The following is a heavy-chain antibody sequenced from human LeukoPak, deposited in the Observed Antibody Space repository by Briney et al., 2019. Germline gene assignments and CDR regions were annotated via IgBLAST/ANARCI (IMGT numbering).Heavy chain of an antibody. Sequence: GGSLRLSCAASGFTFSTYWMHWVRKAPGKGLVWVSRINGDGGSRNYADSVKGRFTISRDNAKNTLYLQMSSLRAEDTAVYYCASASSHRTAAGGDYWGQGTLVTVST. CDR3: ASASSHRTAAGGDY. D-gene: IGHD6-13*01. V-gene: IGHV3-74*01. J-gene: IGHJ4*02. CDR2: INGDGGSR. CDR1: GFTFSTYW.